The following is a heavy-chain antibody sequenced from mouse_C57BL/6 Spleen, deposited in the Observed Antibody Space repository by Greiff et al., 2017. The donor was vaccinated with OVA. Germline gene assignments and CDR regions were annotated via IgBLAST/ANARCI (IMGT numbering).Heavy chain of an antibody. Sequence: VQLQQPGAELVRPGSSVKLSCKASGYTFTSYWMHWVKQRPIQGLEWIGNIDPSDSDTHYNPKFKDKATLTVDKSSSTAYMQLSSLTSEDSAGYYCARRGSAQSTHGDWGQGTTLTV. V-gene: IGHV1-52*01. J-gene: IGHJ2*01. CDR2: IDPSDSDT. CDR1: GYTFTSYW. CDR3: ARRGSAQSTHGD. D-gene: IGHD3-2*02.